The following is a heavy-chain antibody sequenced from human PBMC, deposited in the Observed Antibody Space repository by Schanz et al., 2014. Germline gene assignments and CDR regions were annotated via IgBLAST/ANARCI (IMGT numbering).Heavy chain of an antibody. J-gene: IGHJ5*02. V-gene: IGHV1-2*06. D-gene: IGHD3-10*01. Sequence: QVQLVQSGAEVKKPGASVKVSCKASGHPFTAYYMHWVRQAPGQGLEWMGRINPNSGGTNFAQKFQGRVTMTRDTSISTVYMELSRLRSDDTAVYYCAREGTVIRGLSGWFDPWGQGTLVTVSS. CDR3: AREGTVIRGLSGWFDP. CDR1: GHPFTAYY. CDR2: INPNSGGT.